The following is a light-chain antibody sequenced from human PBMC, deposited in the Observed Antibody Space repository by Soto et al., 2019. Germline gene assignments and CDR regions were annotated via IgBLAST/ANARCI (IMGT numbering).Light chain of an antibody. V-gene: IGKV1-5*03. CDR3: QQYSTYPIT. J-gene: IGKJ5*01. CDR1: QSVTTW. CDR2: KAS. Sequence: DIQITQSPSTLSASVGDRVTITCRASQSVTTWLAWYQQKPGKAPKLLIYKASNLESGLPSRFTDSGSGTEFTLTISSLQSDDFATYYCQQYSTYPITFGQGTRLEIK.